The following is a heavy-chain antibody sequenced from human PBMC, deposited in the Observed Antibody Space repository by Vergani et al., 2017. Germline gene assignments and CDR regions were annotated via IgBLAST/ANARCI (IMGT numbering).Heavy chain of an antibody. J-gene: IGHJ4*02. CDR2: IYYSGST. D-gene: IGHD5-18*01. V-gene: IGHV4-59*01. Sequence: QVQLQESGPGLVKPSETLSLTCTVSGGSISSYYWSWIRQPPGKGLEWIGYIYYSGSTNYNPSLKSRVTISVDTSKNQFSLKLSSVTAADTAVYYCARVGSGYSYGHFDYWGQGTLVTVSS. CDR1: GGSISSYY. CDR3: ARVGSGYSYGHFDY.